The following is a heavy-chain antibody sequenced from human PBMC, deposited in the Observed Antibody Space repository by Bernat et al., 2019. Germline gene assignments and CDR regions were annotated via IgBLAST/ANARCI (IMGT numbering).Heavy chain of an antibody. V-gene: IGHV3-53*04. CDR2: IYSGGST. J-gene: IGHJ4*02. Sequence: EVQLVESGGGLVQPGGSLRLSCAASGFTVSSNYMSWVRQAPGKGLEWVSVIYSGGSTYYADSVKGRFTISRHNSKNTLYLQMNSLRAEDTAVYYCARGLDYYDSSGYYGFDYWGQGTLVTVSS. D-gene: IGHD3-22*01. CDR3: ARGLDYYDSSGYYGFDY. CDR1: GFTVSSNY.